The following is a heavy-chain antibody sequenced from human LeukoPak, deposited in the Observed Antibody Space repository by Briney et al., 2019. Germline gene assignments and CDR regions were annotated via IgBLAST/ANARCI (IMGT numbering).Heavy chain of an antibody. CDR3: ARVAAPTDSSGYYYPGY. CDR2: IYSGGST. CDR1: GFTVSSNY. V-gene: IGHV3-53*04. D-gene: IGHD3-22*01. J-gene: IGHJ4*02. Sequence: GGSLRLSCAASGFTVSSNYMSWVRQAPGNGLEWVSVIYSGGSTYYADSVKGRFTISRHNPKNTLYLQMNSLRAEDTAVYYCARVAAPTDSSGYYYPGYWGQGTLVTVSS.